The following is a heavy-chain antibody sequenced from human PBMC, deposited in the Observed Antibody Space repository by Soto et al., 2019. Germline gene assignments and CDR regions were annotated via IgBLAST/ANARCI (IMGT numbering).Heavy chain of an antibody. CDR2: ISYDGSNK. CDR3: ARDHYYDSSGYYYEIYWYFDL. CDR1: GFTFSSYA. Sequence: QVQLVESGGGVVQPGRSLRLSCAASGFTFSSYAMHWVRQAPGKGLEWVAVISYDGSNKYYADSVTGRFTISRDNSKNTLYLQMNSLRAEDTAVYYCARDHYYDSSGYYYEIYWYFDLWGRGTLVTVSS. V-gene: IGHV3-30-3*01. D-gene: IGHD3-22*01. J-gene: IGHJ2*01.